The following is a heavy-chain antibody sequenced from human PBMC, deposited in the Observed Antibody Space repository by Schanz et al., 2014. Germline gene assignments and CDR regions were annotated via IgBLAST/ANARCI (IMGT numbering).Heavy chain of an antibody. CDR2: INPNSGAA. Sequence: QVQLLQSGAEVKKPGASVKVSCKASGYTFTGYHMHWVRQAPGQGLEWMGRINPNSGAANFAQKFQGRVTMTTDTSTSTVYMELRSLTSDDSAVYYCARDRDQWDGNYLDYWGQGTLVTVSS. D-gene: IGHD1-26*01. CDR3: ARDRDQWDGNYLDY. CDR1: GYTFTGYH. J-gene: IGHJ4*02. V-gene: IGHV1-2*06.